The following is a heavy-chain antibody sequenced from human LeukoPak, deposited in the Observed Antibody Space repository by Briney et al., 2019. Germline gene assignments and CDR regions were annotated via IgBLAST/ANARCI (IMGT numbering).Heavy chain of an antibody. CDR1: GFTFSTYT. CDR2: ISSRGSTI. CDR3: TSGYSSGIAS. J-gene: IGHJ5*01. V-gene: IGHV3-48*01. D-gene: IGHD6-19*01. Sequence: GGSLRLSCAASGFTFSTYTMNWVRQAPGNGLQWVSYISSRGSTIYYADSVKGRFTISRDNAKDSLYLQMNSLRAEDTAVYYCTSGYSSGIASWGQGTLVTVSS.